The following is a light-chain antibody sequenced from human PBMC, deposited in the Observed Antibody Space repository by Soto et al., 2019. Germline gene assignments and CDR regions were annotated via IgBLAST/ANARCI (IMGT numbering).Light chain of an antibody. J-gene: IGLJ1*01. CDR1: SSDVGAYNY. CDR2: EVS. V-gene: IGLV2-8*01. CDR3: SSNAGNDVYV. Sequence: QSALTQPPSASGSPGQSVTISCTGTSSDVGAYNYVSWYQQHPGKAPTLMIYEVSERPSGVPDRFSGSKSGNTASLTVSGLQTEDEADYYCSSNAGNDVYVFGTGTKLTVL.